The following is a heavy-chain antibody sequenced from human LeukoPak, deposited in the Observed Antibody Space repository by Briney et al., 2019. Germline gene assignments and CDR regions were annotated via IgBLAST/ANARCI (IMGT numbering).Heavy chain of an antibody. CDR2: ISSSSSYI. V-gene: IGHV3-21*01. CDR3: ARAVVPAAYDY. Sequence: GGSLRLSSAASGFTFSSYSMNWVRQAPGKGLEWDSSISSSSSYIYYADSVKGRFTISRDNAQNSLYLQMNSLRAEDTAVYYCARAVVPAAYDYWGQGTLVTVSS. CDR1: GFTFSSYS. D-gene: IGHD2-2*01. J-gene: IGHJ4*02.